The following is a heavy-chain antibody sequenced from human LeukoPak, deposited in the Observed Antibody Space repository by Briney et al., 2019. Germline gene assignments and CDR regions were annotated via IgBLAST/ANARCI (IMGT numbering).Heavy chain of an antibody. Sequence: QPGGSLRLSCAASGFTFSSFAMSWVRQAPGKGLEWVSAISDSGSSTYYPDSVKGRFTISRDNSKNTLSLQMNSLSAEDTAIYYCAKALAVYRDSTSCQHYFDYWGQGTLVTVSS. CDR1: GFTFSSFA. V-gene: IGHV3-23*01. D-gene: IGHD2-2*01. CDR2: ISDSGSST. CDR3: AKALAVYRDSTSCQHYFDY. J-gene: IGHJ4*02.